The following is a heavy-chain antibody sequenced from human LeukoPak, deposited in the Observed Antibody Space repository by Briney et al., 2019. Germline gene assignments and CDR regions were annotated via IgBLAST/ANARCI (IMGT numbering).Heavy chain of an antibody. D-gene: IGHD4/OR15-4a*01. CDR2: IYTSGST. V-gene: IGHV4-4*07. Sequence: TSETLSLTCTVSGGSISSYYWSWIRQPAGKGLEWIGRIYTSGSTNYNPSLKSRVTMSVDTSKNQFSLKLSSVTAAGTAVYYCARSYGALTPYYYYYGMDVWGQGTTVTVSS. CDR3: ARSYGALTPYYYYYGMDV. J-gene: IGHJ6*02. CDR1: GGSISSYY.